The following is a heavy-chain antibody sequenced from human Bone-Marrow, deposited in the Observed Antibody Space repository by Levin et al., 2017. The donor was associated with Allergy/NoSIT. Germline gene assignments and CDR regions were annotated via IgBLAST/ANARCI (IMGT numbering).Heavy chain of an antibody. V-gene: IGHV4-4*08. Sequence: KPSETLSLTCTVSGGSINNYHWSWIRQPPGKSLEWIGYVYHTGSSYYNPSLRSRVTISLDTSRDQFSLRLSSVTATDTAVYFCARGRLYCSGSTCYYHYFDYWGQGTLVTVSS. CDR1: GGSINNYH. J-gene: IGHJ4*02. CDR3: ARGRLYCSGSTCYYHYFDY. CDR2: VYHTGSS. D-gene: IGHD2-2*01.